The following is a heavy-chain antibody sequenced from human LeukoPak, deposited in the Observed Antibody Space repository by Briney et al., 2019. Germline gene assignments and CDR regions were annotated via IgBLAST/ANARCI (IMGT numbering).Heavy chain of an antibody. D-gene: IGHD5-18*01. Sequence: GGSLGLSCAASGFTFSNFEMNWVRQAPGKGLEWVSYISTGGSIIHYADSVKGRFTISRDNAKNSLYLEMNSLRAEYTAIYYCERERYSGYYFDCWGQGTLVTVSS. CDR1: GFTFSNFE. CDR2: ISTGGSII. CDR3: ERERYSGYYFDC. V-gene: IGHV3-48*03. J-gene: IGHJ4*02.